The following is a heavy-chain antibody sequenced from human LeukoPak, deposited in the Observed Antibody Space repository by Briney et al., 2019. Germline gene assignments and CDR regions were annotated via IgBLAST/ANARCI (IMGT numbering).Heavy chain of an antibody. CDR2: ISSSSSHT. J-gene: IGHJ4*02. CDR3: ARVGSIAAAGTPDY. V-gene: IGHV3-11*06. CDR1: GFTFSDYY. Sequence: GGSLRLSCAASGFTFSDYYMSWIRQAPGKGLEWVSYISSSSSHTEYADSVKGRFTISRDNAKNSLSLQVNSLRADDTAVYYCARVGSIAAAGTPDYWGQGTQVTVSS. D-gene: IGHD6-13*01.